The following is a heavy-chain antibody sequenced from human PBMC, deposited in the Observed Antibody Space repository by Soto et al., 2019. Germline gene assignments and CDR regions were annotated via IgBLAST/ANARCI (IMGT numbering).Heavy chain of an antibody. CDR2: TGATGRTT. J-gene: IGHJ4*02. D-gene: IGHD1-20*01. Sequence: PGGSLRLSCAASGFTFSIYAMTWVGRAPGKGLEWVSTTGATGRTTYYADSVKGRFTVSRDNSKNTLDLQMSNLRAEDTAVYYCATVHNTSRSFDYWGQGTLVTVSS. CDR1: GFTFSIYA. V-gene: IGHV3-23*01. CDR3: ATVHNTSRSFDY.